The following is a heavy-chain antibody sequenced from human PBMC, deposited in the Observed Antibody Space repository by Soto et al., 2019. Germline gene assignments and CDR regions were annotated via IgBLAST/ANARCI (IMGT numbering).Heavy chain of an antibody. D-gene: IGHD3-10*01. CDR1: GGSISSGGYY. CDR2: IYYSGST. Sequence: QVQLQESGPGLVKPSQTLSLTCTVSGGSISSGGYYWSWIRQHPGKGLEWIGYIYYSGSTYYNPSLKSRVTISVDTSKNQFSLKLSSVTAADTAVYYCARSPTTMVRGVIIHWYFDLWGRGTLVTVSS. V-gene: IGHV4-31*03. J-gene: IGHJ2*01. CDR3: ARSPTTMVRGVIIHWYFDL.